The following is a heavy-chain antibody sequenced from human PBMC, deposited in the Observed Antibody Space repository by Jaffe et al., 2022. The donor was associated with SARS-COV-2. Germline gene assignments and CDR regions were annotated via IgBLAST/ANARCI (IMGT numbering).Heavy chain of an antibody. CDR1: GGSISSSSYY. D-gene: IGHD6-19*01. Sequence: QLQLQESGPGLVKPSETLSLTCTVSGGSISSSSYYWGWIRQPPGKGLEWIGSIYYSGSTYYNPSLKSRVTISVDTSKNQFSLKLSSVTAADTAVYYCARHHVNSVAGPYYFDYWGQGTLVTVSS. J-gene: IGHJ4*02. CDR2: IYYSGST. CDR3: ARHHVNSVAGPYYFDY. V-gene: IGHV4-39*01.